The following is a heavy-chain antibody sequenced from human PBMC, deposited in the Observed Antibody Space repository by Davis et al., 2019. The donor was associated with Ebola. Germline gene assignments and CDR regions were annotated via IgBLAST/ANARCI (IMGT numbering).Heavy chain of an antibody. CDR2: INPSGGST. Sequence: ASVKVSCKASGYTFTSYYMHWVRQAPGQGLEWMGIINPSGGSTSYAQKFQGRVTMTRDTSTNTLYMELSSLTSGDTAVYYCVRDLRGWGDFDYWGQGTLVTVSS. CDR3: VRDLRGWGDFDY. CDR1: GYTFTSYY. J-gene: IGHJ4*02. V-gene: IGHV1-46*01. D-gene: IGHD3-10*01.